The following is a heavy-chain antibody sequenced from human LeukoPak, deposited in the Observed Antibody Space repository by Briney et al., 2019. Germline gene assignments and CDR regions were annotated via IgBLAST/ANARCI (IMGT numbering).Heavy chain of an antibody. D-gene: IGHD6-19*01. Sequence: PGGSLRLSCAASGFTFSSYGMHWVRQAPGKGLEWVAFIRYDGSNKYYADSVKGRFTIPRDNSKNTLYLQMNSLRAEDTAVYYCAKDNPIAVAGTVDYWGQGTLVTVSS. CDR1: GFTFSSYG. CDR3: AKDNPIAVAGTVDY. V-gene: IGHV3-30*02. J-gene: IGHJ4*02. CDR2: IRYDGSNK.